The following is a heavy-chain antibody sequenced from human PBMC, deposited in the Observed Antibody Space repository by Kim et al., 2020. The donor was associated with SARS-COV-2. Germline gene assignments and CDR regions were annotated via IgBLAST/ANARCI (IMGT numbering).Heavy chain of an antibody. J-gene: IGHJ6*02. CDR1: GGTFSSYA. V-gene: IGHV1-69*13. D-gene: IGHD3-10*01. CDR2: IIPIFGTA. CDR3: ARDSGMVRGVIVTPPYGMDV. Sequence: SVKVSCKASGGTFSSYAISWVRQAPGQGLEWMGGIIPIFGTANYAQKFQGRVTITADESTSTAYMELSSLRSEDTAVYYCARDSGMVRGVIVTPPYGMDVWGQGTTVTVSS.